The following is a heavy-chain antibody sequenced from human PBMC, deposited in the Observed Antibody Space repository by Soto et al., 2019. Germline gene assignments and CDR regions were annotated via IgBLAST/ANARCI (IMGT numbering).Heavy chain of an antibody. CDR1: GGSISSGDYY. Sequence: QVQLQESGPGLVKPSQTLSLTCTVSGGSISSGDYYWSWIRQPPGKGLEWIGYIYYSGSTYYNPSLKSRVTISVDTCKGQCSLKLSSVTAADTAVYYCARGGGSYYFDYWGQGTLVTVSS. CDR3: ARGGGSYYFDY. J-gene: IGHJ4*02. D-gene: IGHD1-26*01. V-gene: IGHV4-30-4*01. CDR2: IYYSGST.